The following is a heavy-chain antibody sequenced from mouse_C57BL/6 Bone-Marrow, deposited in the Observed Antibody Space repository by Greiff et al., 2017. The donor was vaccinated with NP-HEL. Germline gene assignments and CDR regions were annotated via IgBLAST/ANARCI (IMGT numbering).Heavy chain of an antibody. CDR2: ISSGGSYT. D-gene: IGHD1-1*01. CDR1: EFTFSSYG. V-gene: IGHV5-6*01. J-gene: IGHJ2*01. Sequence: EVKLVESGGDLVKPGGSLKLSCAASEFTFSSYGMSWVRQTPDKRLEWVATISSGGSYTYYPDSVKGRFTISRDNAKNTLYLQMSSLKSEDTAMYYCARDYYGSSDGGYWGQGTTLTVSS. CDR3: ARDYYGSSDGGY.